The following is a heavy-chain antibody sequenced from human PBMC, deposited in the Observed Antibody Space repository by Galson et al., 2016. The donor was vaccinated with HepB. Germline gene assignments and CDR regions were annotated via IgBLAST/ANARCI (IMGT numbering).Heavy chain of an antibody. J-gene: IGHJ4*02. CDR3: ARGSFHSRDFDF. Sequence: SLRLSCAASGFTFSDYYLSWIRQAPGKGLEWVSFISSSSSYRDYADSVKGRFTISRDNAKNSLYLQMNSLRVEETALYYCARGSFHSRDFDFWGQGTLVTVSS. D-gene: IGHD2-21*01. CDR2: ISSSSSYR. CDR1: GFTFSDYY. V-gene: IGHV3-11*06.